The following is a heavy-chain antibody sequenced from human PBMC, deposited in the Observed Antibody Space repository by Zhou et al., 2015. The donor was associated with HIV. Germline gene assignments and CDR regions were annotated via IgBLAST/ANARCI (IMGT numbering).Heavy chain of an antibody. Sequence: QVQLVQSGAEVKKPGSSVKVSCKASGGTFSSYAISWVRQAPGQGLEWMGGIIPIFGTANYAQKFQGRVTITADESTSTAYMELSSLRSEDTAVYYCARGHGGDITGTSASNYYYYGMDVWGQGTTVTVSS. CDR1: GGTFSSYA. J-gene: IGHJ6*02. V-gene: IGHV1-69*01. D-gene: IGHD1-20*01. CDR2: IIPIFGTA. CDR3: ARGHGGDITGTSASNYYYYGMDV.